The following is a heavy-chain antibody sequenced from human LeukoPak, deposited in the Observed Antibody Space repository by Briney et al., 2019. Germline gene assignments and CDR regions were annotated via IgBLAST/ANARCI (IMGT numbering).Heavy chain of an antibody. V-gene: IGHV3-30-3*01. CDR3: ARSSSGNAFDI. Sequence: GGSLRLSCAASGFTFSSYAMHWVRQAPGKGLEWVAVISYDGSNKYYADSVKGRFTISRDNSKNTLYLQMNSLRAEDTAVYYCARSSSGNAFDIWGQGTMVTASS. J-gene: IGHJ3*02. CDR1: GFTFSSYA. D-gene: IGHD3-22*01. CDR2: ISYDGSNK.